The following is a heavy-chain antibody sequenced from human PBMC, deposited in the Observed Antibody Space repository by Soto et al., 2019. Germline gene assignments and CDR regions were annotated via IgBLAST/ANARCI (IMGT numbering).Heavy chain of an antibody. Sequence: SETLSLTCAVSGGSISSSNWWSCVRQPPGKGLEWIGEIYHSGSTNYNPSLKSRVTISVDKSKNQFSLKLSSVTAADTAVYYCARITGITIFGVVMPPWGVWFDPWGQGTLVTVSS. CDR2: IYHSGST. V-gene: IGHV4-4*02. CDR1: GGSISSSNW. D-gene: IGHD3-3*01. CDR3: ARITGITIFGVVMPPWGVWFDP. J-gene: IGHJ5*02.